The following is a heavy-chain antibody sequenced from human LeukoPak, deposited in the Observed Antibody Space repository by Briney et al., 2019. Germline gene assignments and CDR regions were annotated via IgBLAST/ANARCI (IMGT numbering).Heavy chain of an antibody. CDR2: IRYDGSNK. Sequence: PGGSLRLSCAASGFTFSSYGMHWVRQAPGKGLEWVAFIRYDGSNKYYADSVKGRFTISRDNSKNTLYLQMNSLRAEDTAVYYCAKLVGYYDSSGYLDYWGQGTLVTVSS. D-gene: IGHD3-22*01. J-gene: IGHJ4*02. CDR1: GFTFSSYG. CDR3: AKLVGYYDSSGYLDY. V-gene: IGHV3-30*02.